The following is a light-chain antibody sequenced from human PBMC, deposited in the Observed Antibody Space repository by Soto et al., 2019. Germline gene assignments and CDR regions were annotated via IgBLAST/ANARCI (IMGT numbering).Light chain of an antibody. V-gene: IGLV1-44*01. CDR2: SNN. CDR3: AAWDDSLNGYV. CDR1: SSNIGSNT. J-gene: IGLJ1*01. Sequence: QSALTQPPSASGTPGQRVTISCSGSSSNIGSNTVNWYQQLPGTAPKLLIYSNNQRPSGVPDRFSRSKSGTSASLAISGLQSEDEADYYCAAWDDSLNGYVFGTGTKLTVL.